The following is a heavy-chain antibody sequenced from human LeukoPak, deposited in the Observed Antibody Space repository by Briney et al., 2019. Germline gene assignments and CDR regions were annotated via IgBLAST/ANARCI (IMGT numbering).Heavy chain of an antibody. D-gene: IGHD5-12*01. Sequence: GGSLRLSCSASGFTFSTYAMHWVRQAPGKGLEYVSDINYDGGSTYYADSVKGRFTISRDNSKNTLYLQMSSLRSEDTAVYYCAKERLRVLDPWGQGTLVTVSS. CDR3: AKERLRVLDP. CDR1: GFTFSTYA. V-gene: IGHV3-64D*06. J-gene: IGHJ5*02. CDR2: INYDGGST.